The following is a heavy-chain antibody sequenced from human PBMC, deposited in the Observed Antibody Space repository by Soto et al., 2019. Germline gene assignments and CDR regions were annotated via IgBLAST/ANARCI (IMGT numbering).Heavy chain of an antibody. CDR2: INHSGGT. CDR1: GGSFSGYY. CDR3: ARDKTKPGIAAAGSGYYYYGMDV. Sequence: QVQLQQWGAGLLKPSETLSLTCAVYGGSFSGYYWSWIRQPPGKGLEWIGEINHSGGTNYNPSLKGRVTISADTSKNQFSLKLSSGTAADTAVYYCARDKTKPGIAAAGSGYYYYGMDVWGQGTTVTVSS. V-gene: IGHV4-34*01. J-gene: IGHJ6*02. D-gene: IGHD6-13*01.